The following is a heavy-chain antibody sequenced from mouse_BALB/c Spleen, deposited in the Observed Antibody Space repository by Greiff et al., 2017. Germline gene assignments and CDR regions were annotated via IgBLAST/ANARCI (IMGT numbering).Heavy chain of an antibody. CDR3: ARTGSYFDY. Sequence: EVKLVESGAELVRPGALVKLSCKASGFNIKDYYMHWVKQRPEQGLEWIGWIDPENGNTIYDPKFQGKASITADTSSNTAYLQLSSLTSEDTAVYYCARTGSYFDYWGQGTTLTVSS. CDR1: GFNIKDYY. CDR2: IDPENGNT. D-gene: IGHD4-1*01. V-gene: IGHV14-1*02. J-gene: IGHJ2*01.